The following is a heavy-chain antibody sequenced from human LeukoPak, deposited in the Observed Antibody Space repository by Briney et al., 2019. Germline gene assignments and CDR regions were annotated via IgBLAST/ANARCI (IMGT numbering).Heavy chain of an antibody. CDR2: IYYSGSA. J-gene: IGHJ4*02. D-gene: IGHD3-9*01. V-gene: IGHV4-59*01. Sequence: PSETLSLTCTVSAGSINNYYWTWIRQPPGKGLEWIGNIYYSGSANYNPSLRSRVTISVDTSQNQFSLKLNSVTAADTAVYYCAREHYDISTGYYFDCWGQGTLVTVSS. CDR3: AREHYDISTGYYFDC. CDR1: AGSINNYY.